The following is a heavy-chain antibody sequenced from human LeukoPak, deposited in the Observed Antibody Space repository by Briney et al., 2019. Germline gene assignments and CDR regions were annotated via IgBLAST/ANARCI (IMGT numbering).Heavy chain of an antibody. Sequence: ASVKVSCKASGYTFTGYYMHWVRQAPRQGLEWMGWINPNSGGTNYAQKFQGRVTMTRDTSISTAYMELSRLRSDDTVVYYCARGYSSSWYVPYGMDVWGQGTAVTVSS. CDR1: GYTFTGYY. J-gene: IGHJ6*02. CDR3: ARGYSSSWYVPYGMDV. D-gene: IGHD6-13*01. CDR2: INPNSGGT. V-gene: IGHV1-2*02.